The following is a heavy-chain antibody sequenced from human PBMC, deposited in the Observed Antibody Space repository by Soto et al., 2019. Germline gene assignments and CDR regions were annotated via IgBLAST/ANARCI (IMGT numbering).Heavy chain of an antibody. V-gene: IGHV4-59*12. CDR1: GGSISSYY. J-gene: IGHJ6*02. CDR2: IYYSGST. D-gene: IGHD3-22*01. CDR3: ARDQLVSITMMAPSYYYYGMDV. Sequence: SETLSLTCTVSGGSISSYYWSWIRQPPGQGLEWIGYIYYSGSTNYYPSLKSRVTISVDTSKNQFSLKLSSVTAADTAVYYCARDQLVSITMMAPSYYYYGMDVWGQGTTVT.